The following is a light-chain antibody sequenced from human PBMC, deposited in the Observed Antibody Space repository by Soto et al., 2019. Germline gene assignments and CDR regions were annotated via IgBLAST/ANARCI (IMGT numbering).Light chain of an antibody. V-gene: IGKV3-11*01. CDR1: QSVSAY. CDR2: DAS. J-gene: IGKJ1*01. Sequence: EIVLTQSPATLSLSPGDRATLSCTASQSVSAYLAWYQQKPGQAPRLLIYDASNRATGIPARFSGSGSGTDFTLTINSLEPEDFAVYYCQQRSNWPRTFGQGTRVQIK. CDR3: QQRSNWPRT.